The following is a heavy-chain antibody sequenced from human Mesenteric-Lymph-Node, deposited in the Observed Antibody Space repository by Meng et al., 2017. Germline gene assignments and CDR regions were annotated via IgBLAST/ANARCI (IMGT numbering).Heavy chain of an antibody. J-gene: IGHJ4*02. CDR2: IYTSGST. V-gene: IGHV4-38-2*02. CDR1: GYSISSGYY. Sequence: SETLSLTCTVSGYSISSGYYWGWIRQPPGKGLEWIGRIYTSGSTNYNPSLKTRVTLSLDTSKNQFSLKLNSVTAADTAVYYCAREFYDTSGYYYFDYWGQGTLVTVSS. CDR3: AREFYDTSGYYYFDY. D-gene: IGHD3-22*01.